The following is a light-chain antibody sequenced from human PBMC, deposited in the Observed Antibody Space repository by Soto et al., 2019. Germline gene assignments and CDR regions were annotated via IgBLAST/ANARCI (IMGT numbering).Light chain of an antibody. CDR1: NSDVGYYNY. J-gene: IGLJ1*01. CDR3: TSYAGSNNFV. V-gene: IGLV2-8*01. CDR2: EVS. Sequence: QSALTQPPSASGSPGQSVTISCTGTNSDVGYYNYVSWYQQHPGKAPKLMIYEVSKRPSGVPDRFSGSKSGNTASLTVSGLQAEDEADYYCTSYAGSNNFVFGTGTKLTVL.